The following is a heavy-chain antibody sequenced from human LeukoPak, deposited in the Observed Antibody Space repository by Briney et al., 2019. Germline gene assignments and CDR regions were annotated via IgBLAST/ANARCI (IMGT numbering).Heavy chain of an antibody. CDR1: GFTFSTYA. CDR2: FSGNGGAT. D-gene: IGHD1-26*01. V-gene: IGHV3-23*01. Sequence: GGSLRLSCAASGFTFSTYAMSWVRQAPGKGPEWVSSFSGNGGATYYADSVKGRFTISRDNSKATLYLQMNSLRVEDTAVYYCATRGTYISWGPGTLVTVSS. CDR3: ATRGTYIS. J-gene: IGHJ5*02.